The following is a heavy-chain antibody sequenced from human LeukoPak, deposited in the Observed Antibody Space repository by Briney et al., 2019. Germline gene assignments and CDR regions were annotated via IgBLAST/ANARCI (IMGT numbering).Heavy chain of an antibody. CDR3: ARDTAGYSSRYDAFDI. J-gene: IGHJ3*02. CDR1: GGSFSGYY. Sequence: PSETLSLTCAVYGGSFSGYYWSWIRQPPGKGLEWIGEINHSGSTNYNPSLKSRVTISVDTSKNQFSLKLSSVTAADTAVYYCARDTAGYSSRYDAFDIWGQGTMVTVSS. CDR2: INHSGST. V-gene: IGHV4-34*01. D-gene: IGHD6-13*01.